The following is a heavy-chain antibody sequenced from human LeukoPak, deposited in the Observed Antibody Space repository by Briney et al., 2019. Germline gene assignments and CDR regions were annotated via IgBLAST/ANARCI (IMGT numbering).Heavy chain of an antibody. CDR1: GSTFNTYA. D-gene: IGHD3-16*01. CDR3: ATGATFAYN. V-gene: IGHV3-30*04. CDR2: IGFDGSTK. Sequence: GGSLRLSCAASGSTFNTYAMQWVRQAPGKGLEWVASIGFDGSTKHYADSVKGRFTISRDNSKSTLYLQLSSLRPEDTGVFYCATGATFAYNWGQGTLVTVSS. J-gene: IGHJ4*02.